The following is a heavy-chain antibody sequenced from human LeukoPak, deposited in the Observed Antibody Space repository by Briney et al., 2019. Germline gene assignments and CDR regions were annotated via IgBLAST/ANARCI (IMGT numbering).Heavy chain of an antibody. J-gene: IGHJ4*02. CDR3: ARDRNYQLSPP. CDR2: IKGDGSGT. Sequence: GGSLRLSCAASGFTSFRNYLIHWVRQAPGKGLVWASRIKGDGSGTISEDSVKGRFTTSRDNARNTVYLQMNSLRVEDTAVYYCARDRNYQLSPPWGQGTLVTVSS. D-gene: IGHD2-2*01. CDR1: GFTSFRNYL. V-gene: IGHV3-74*01.